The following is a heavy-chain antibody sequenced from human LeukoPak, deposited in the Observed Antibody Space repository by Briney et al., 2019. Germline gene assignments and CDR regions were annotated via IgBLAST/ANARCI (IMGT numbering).Heavy chain of an antibody. CDR3: ARDESGRGAHFDY. CDR2: IIPILGIA. V-gene: IGHV1-69*04. J-gene: IGHJ4*02. D-gene: IGHD1-26*01. Sequence: ASVKVSCKASGGTFSSYAISWVRRAPGQGLEWMGRIIPILGIANYAQKFQGRVTITADKSTSTAYMELSSLRSEDTAVYYCARDESGRGAHFDYWGQGTLVTVSS. CDR1: GGTFSSYA.